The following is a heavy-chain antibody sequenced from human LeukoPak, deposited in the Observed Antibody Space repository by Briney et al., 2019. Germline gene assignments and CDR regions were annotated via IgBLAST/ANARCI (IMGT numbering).Heavy chain of an antibody. V-gene: IGHV1-24*01. J-gene: IGHJ1*01. Sequence: GASVKVSCKVSGYTLTELSMHWVRQAPGKGLEWMGGFDPEDGETIYAQEFQGRVTITRDTSASTAYMELSSLRSEDMAVYYCASNTDSGSYYSEYFQHWGQGTLVTVSS. CDR2: FDPEDGET. D-gene: IGHD1-26*01. CDR3: ASNTDSGSYYSEYFQH. CDR1: GYTLTELS.